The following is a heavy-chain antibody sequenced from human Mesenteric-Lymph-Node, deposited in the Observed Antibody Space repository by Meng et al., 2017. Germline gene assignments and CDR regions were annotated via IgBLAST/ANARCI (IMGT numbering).Heavy chain of an antibody. CDR1: GGSISSNGYY. CDR2: IYYRGST. Sequence: QVQLQESGPGLVKPSQTLSLTCTVSGGSISSNGYYWNWIRLHPGKGLEWIGYIYYRGSTHYNPSLKSRVTISLDTSKNQFSLQLSSVTAADTAVYYCARSYYYDSSGLNWFDPWGQGILVTVSS. CDR3: ARSYYYDSSGLNWFDP. J-gene: IGHJ5*02. D-gene: IGHD3-22*01. V-gene: IGHV4-31*03.